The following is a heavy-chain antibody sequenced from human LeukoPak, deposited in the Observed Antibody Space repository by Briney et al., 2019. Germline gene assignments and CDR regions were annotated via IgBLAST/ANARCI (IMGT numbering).Heavy chain of an antibody. CDR1: GYTFTSYD. Sequence: ASVKVSCKASGYTFTSYDINWVRQATGQGLEWMGWMNPNTDNTGYAQNFQGRVTMTRNTSISTAYMELSSLRSEDTAVYYCATGMDYDTNFDYWGQGTLVTVSS. J-gene: IGHJ4*02. CDR2: MNPNTDNT. CDR3: ATGMDYDTNFDY. V-gene: IGHV1-8*02. D-gene: IGHD3-9*01.